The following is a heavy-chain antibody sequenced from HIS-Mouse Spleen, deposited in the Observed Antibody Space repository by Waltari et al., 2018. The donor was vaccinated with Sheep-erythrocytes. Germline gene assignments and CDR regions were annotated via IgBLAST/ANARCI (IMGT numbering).Heavy chain of an antibody. D-gene: IGHD3-10*01. Sequence: QVQLVQSGAEVKKPGASVKVSCKASGYTFTGYYMHWVRQAPGQGLEWMGWVNPNSGGTTYAQQFQGRVTRTRDTSISTAYMELSRLRSDDTAVYYCASGVIPYGSGSYFLDYWGQGTLVTVSS. CDR1: GYTFTGYY. CDR2: VNPNSGGT. V-gene: IGHV1-2*02. J-gene: IGHJ4*02. CDR3: ASGVIPYGSGSYFLDY.